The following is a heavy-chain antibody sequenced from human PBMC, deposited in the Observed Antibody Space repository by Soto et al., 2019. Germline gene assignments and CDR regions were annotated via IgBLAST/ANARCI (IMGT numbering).Heavy chain of an antibody. CDR2: ISGSGGST. CDR1: GFSFSSYA. J-gene: IGHJ4*02. CDR3: AKSSSWPLAGTYYFDY. Sequence: PGGSLRLSCAASGFSFSSYAMTWVRQAPGKGLEWVSAISGSGGSTYYADSVKGRFTISRDNSKNTLYLQMNSLRAEDTAVYYCAKSSSWPLAGTYYFDYWGQGTLVTVSS. V-gene: IGHV3-23*01. D-gene: IGHD6-13*01.